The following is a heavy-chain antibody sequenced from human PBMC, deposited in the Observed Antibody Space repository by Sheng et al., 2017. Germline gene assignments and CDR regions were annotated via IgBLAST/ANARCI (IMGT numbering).Heavy chain of an antibody. J-gene: IGHJ6*03. CDR2: IIPIFGTA. D-gene: IGHD6-13*01. CDR1: GGTFSSYA. Sequence: QVQLVQSGAEVKKPGSSVKVSCKASGGTFSSYAISWVRQAPGQGLEWMGGIIPIFGTANYAQKFQGRVTITTDESTSTAYMELSSLRSEDTAVYYCARVRIAAAGWGDIYYYYYMDVWGKGTTVTVSS. CDR3: ARVRIAAAGWGDIYYYYYMDV. V-gene: IGHV1-69*05.